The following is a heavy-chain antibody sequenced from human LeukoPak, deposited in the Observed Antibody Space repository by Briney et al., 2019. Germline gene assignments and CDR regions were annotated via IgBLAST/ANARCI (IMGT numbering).Heavy chain of an antibody. J-gene: IGHJ4*02. Sequence: GGSLRLSCAASGFTFSSYSMNWVRQAPGKGLEWVSHISSGSSTIYYADSVKGRFTISRDNAKNSLYLQMNSLRAEDTAVYYCAIATAVTRWFDYWGQGTLVTVSS. D-gene: IGHD4-23*01. CDR3: AIATAVTRWFDY. V-gene: IGHV3-48*01. CDR2: ISSGSSTI. CDR1: GFTFSSYS.